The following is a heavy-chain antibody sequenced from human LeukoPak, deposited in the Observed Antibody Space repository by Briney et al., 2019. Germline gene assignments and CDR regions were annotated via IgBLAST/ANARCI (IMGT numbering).Heavy chain of an antibody. J-gene: IGHJ4*02. Sequence: PSETLSLTCTVSGGSISSYYWSWIRQPPGKGLEWIGYIYYSGSTKYNPSLKSRVTISVDTSKNQFSLKLSSVTAAGTAVYYCARWAYGSGSYFYFDYWGQGTLVTVSS. CDR2: IYYSGST. D-gene: IGHD3-10*01. CDR3: ARWAYGSGSYFYFDY. V-gene: IGHV4-59*01. CDR1: GGSISSYY.